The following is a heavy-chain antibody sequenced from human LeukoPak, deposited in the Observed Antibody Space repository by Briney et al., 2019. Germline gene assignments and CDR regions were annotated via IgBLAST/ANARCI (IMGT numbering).Heavy chain of an antibody. Sequence: GGSLRLSCAASGFPVSSNYISWVHQVPGKGLEWVSVIHSDGSTYYADSVKDRLTISRDTSENTIYLHMNSLRVDDTAVYYCAREGWEELGHYFDYWGQGTLVSVSS. CDR1: GFPVSSNY. CDR2: IHSDGST. D-gene: IGHD1-26*01. CDR3: AREGWEELGHYFDY. V-gene: IGHV3-53*01. J-gene: IGHJ4*02.